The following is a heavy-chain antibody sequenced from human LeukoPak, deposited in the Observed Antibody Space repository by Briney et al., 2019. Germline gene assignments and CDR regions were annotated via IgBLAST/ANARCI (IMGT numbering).Heavy chain of an antibody. Sequence: GGSLRLSCAASGFTFSSYAMSWVRQAPGKGLEGVSAISGNGGSSYYADSVKARFTISRDNSENTLFLQMNSLRAEDTAVYYCAKDVDFGSGFYPYYFDYWGQGALVTVSS. CDR2: ISGNGGSS. CDR3: AKDVDFGSGFYPYYFDY. V-gene: IGHV3-23*01. J-gene: IGHJ4*02. D-gene: IGHD3-10*01. CDR1: GFTFSSYA.